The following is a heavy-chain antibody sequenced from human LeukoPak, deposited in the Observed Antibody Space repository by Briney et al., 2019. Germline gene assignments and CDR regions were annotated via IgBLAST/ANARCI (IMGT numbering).Heavy chain of an antibody. Sequence: SETLSLTCTVSGDSISSGGYYWSWIRQHPGKGLEWIGYIYYNENTYYNPSLKSRVTISVDTSKNQFSLKLSSVTAADTAVYYCARGRASYYYDSSGYQRGYFQHWGQGTLVTVSS. D-gene: IGHD3-22*01. V-gene: IGHV4-31*03. CDR2: IYYNENT. J-gene: IGHJ1*01. CDR3: ARGRASYYYDSSGYQRGYFQH. CDR1: GDSISSGGYY.